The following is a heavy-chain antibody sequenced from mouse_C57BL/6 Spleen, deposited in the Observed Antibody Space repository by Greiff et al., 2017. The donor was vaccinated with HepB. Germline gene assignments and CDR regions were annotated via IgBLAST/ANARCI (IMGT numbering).Heavy chain of an antibody. D-gene: IGHD1-1*02. Sequence: EVKLVESGPGLVKPSQSLSLTCSVTGYSITSGYYWNWIRQFPGNKLEWMGYISYDGSNNYNPSLKNRISITRDTSKNQFFLKLNSVTTEDTATYYCARTMGGNYWYFDVWGTGTTVTVSS. V-gene: IGHV3-6*01. CDR2: ISYDGSN. J-gene: IGHJ1*03. CDR1: GYSITSGYY. CDR3: ARTMGGNYWYFDV.